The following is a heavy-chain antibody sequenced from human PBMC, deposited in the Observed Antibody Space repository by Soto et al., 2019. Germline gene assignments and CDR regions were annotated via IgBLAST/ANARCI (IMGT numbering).Heavy chain of an antibody. Sequence: SETLSLTCTVSGGSISSGGYYWSWIRQHPGKGLEWIGYIYYSGSTYYNPSLKSRVTISVDTSKNQFSLKLSSVTAADTAVYYCARVYYGSGSYYYPRYYYMDVWGKGTTVTVSS. CDR3: ARVYYGSGSYYYPRYYYMDV. CDR1: GGSISSGGYY. V-gene: IGHV4-31*03. J-gene: IGHJ6*03. CDR2: IYYSGST. D-gene: IGHD3-10*01.